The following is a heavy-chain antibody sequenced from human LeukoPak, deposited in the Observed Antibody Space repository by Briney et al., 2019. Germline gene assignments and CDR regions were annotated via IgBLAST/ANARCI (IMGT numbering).Heavy chain of an antibody. CDR2: ISGSGGNT. V-gene: IGHV3-23*01. CDR1: GFTFSSYA. Sequence: TGGSLRLSCAASGFTFSSYAMSWVRQAPGKGLEWVSAISGSGGNTYYADSVKGRFTISRDNSKNTLCLQMHSLRAEDTAVYYCAKQLRYFDWSDYWGQGTLVTVSS. D-gene: IGHD3-9*01. J-gene: IGHJ4*02. CDR3: AKQLRYFDWSDY.